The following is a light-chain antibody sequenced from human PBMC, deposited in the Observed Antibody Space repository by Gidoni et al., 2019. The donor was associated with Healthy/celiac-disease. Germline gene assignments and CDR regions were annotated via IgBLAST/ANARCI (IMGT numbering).Light chain of an antibody. J-gene: IGKJ4*01. V-gene: IGKV1-39*01. CDR1: QSISSY. CDR2: AAS. Sequence: DIQMTQSPSSLPASVGDRVTITCRASQSISSYLDWYQQKPGKAPKLLIYAASSLQSGVPSRFSGSGSGTDFTLTISSLQPDDFATYYCQQSYSNPRTFGGXTKVEIK. CDR3: QQSYSNPRT.